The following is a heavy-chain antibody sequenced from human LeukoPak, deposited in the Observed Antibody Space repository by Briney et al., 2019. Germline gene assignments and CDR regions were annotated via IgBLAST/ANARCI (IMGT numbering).Heavy chain of an antibody. Sequence: SETLSLTCTVSGCSISSFYWSWIRQPPGKGLEWIGYMYYSGSTNYNPSLKSRVTISVDTSKNQFSLKLSSVTAAATAVYYCARANYYGSGSYQHFFDYWGQGTLVTVSS. V-gene: IGHV4-59*13. CDR2: MYYSGST. CDR3: ARANYYGSGSYQHFFDY. J-gene: IGHJ4*02. D-gene: IGHD3-10*01. CDR1: GCSISSFY.